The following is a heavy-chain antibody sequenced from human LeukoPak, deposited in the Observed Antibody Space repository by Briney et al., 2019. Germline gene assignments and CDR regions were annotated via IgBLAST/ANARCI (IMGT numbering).Heavy chain of an antibody. CDR3: AKDSREDYGSGSYYIPFDY. V-gene: IGHV3-30*18. Sequence: GRSLRLSCAASGFTFSSYGMHWVRQAPGKGLEWVAVISYDGSNKYYADSVKGRFTISRDNSKNTLYLQMNSLRAEDTAVYYCAKDSREDYGSGSYYIPFDYWGQGTLVTVSS. D-gene: IGHD3-10*01. CDR2: ISYDGSNK. CDR1: GFTFSSYG. J-gene: IGHJ4*02.